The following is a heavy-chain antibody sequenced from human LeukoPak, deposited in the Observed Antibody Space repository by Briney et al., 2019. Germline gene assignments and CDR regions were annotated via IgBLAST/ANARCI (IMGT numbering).Heavy chain of an antibody. CDR2: ISAYNGNT. J-gene: IGHJ6*03. CDR1: GYTFTSYG. Sequence: ASVKVSCKASGYTFTSYGISWVRQAPGQGLEWMGWISAYNGNTNYAQKLQGRVTMTTDTSTSTAYMELRSLRSDDTAVYYCARDARGYSYGYYYYYYYMDVWGKGTTVTVSS. CDR3: ARDARGYSYGYYYYYYYMDV. V-gene: IGHV1-18*01. D-gene: IGHD5-18*01.